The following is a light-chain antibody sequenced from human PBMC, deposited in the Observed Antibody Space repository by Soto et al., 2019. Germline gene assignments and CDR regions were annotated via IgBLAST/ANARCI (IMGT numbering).Light chain of an antibody. CDR1: QGISSS. Sequence: DIQMTQSPSALSASVGDRIFITCRASQGISSSLAWYQQKPGKVPKLLMYAASTLQSGVPSRFSGSGSGTDFTLTISSLQPEDVATYYCQKYNSAPLTFGQGTKVDIK. J-gene: IGKJ1*01. CDR3: QKYNSAPLT. V-gene: IGKV1-27*01. CDR2: AAS.